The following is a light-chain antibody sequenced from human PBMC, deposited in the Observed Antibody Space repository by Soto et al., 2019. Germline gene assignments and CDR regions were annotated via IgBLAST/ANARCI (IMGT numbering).Light chain of an antibody. J-gene: IGKJ4*01. CDR3: QEANSFT. CDR1: QAISSW. V-gene: IGKV1-12*02. Sequence: DIQMTQSPSSVSASVGDRVTITCRASQAISSWLAWYQQKPGRAPKLLIYASSSLQSGVPSRFSGSGSGTDFTLTISSLQTEDFATYYCQEANSFTFGGGTKVEIK. CDR2: ASS.